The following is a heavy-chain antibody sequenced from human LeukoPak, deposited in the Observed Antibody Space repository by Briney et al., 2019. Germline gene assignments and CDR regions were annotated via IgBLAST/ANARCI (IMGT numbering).Heavy chain of an antibody. CDR2: IYPSGNT. V-gene: IGHV4-38-2*02. D-gene: IGHD1-14*01. Sequence: PSETLSLTCTVSGYSISTGYYWGWIRQPPGKGLEWIGSIYPSGNTYYNPSLKTRVTISIDTSKNQFSLNLSSVTAADTAVYYCARESTNQYYFDYWGQGTLITVSS. CDR1: GYSISTGYY. J-gene: IGHJ4*02. CDR3: ARESTNQYYFDY.